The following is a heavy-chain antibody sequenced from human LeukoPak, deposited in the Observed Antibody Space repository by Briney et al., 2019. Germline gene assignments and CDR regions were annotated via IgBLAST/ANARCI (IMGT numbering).Heavy chain of an antibody. CDR1: GFTFDDYA. J-gene: IGHJ3*02. Sequence: PGGSLRLSCAASGFTFDDYAMHWVRQAPGKGLEWVSGISWNSGSIGYADSVKGRFTISRDNAKNSLHLQMNSLRAEDMALYYCAKSQYSSSWYGNDAFDIWGQGTMVTVSS. CDR3: AKSQYSSSWYGNDAFDI. CDR2: ISWNSGSI. V-gene: IGHV3-9*03. D-gene: IGHD6-13*01.